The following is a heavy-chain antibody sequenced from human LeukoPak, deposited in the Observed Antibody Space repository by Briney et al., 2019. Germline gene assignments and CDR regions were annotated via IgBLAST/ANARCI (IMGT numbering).Heavy chain of an antibody. J-gene: IGHJ4*02. CDR3: AKAPVTTCRGAFCYPFDY. CDR2: ISDTGNT. CDR1: GFTLSSYA. V-gene: IGHV3-23*01. Sequence: GGFLRLSCAASGFTLSSYAMSWVRQAPGKGLEWVSAISDTGNTYHADSVKGRFTISRDSSKNTLFLQMNRLRPEDAAVYYCAKAPVTTCRGAFCYPFDYWGLGTLVTVSS. D-gene: IGHD2-15*01.